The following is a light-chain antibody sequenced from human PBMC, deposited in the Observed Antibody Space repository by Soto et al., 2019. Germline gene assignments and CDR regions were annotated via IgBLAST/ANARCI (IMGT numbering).Light chain of an antibody. CDR2: AAS. CDR3: QQLNSYPTT. Sequence: IQLTQSPSSLSASVGDRVTITCRASQGISSYLAWCQQKPGKAPKLLSYAASTLQSGVPSRFSGSGSGTDFTLTISSLQREDFATYYCQQLNSYPTTFGPGTKVDIK. J-gene: IGKJ3*01. V-gene: IGKV1-9*01. CDR1: QGISSY.